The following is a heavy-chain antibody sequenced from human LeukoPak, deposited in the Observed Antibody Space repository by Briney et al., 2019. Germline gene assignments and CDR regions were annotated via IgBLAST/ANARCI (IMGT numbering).Heavy chain of an antibody. V-gene: IGHV3-21*01. CDR1: GFTFSDYS. J-gene: IGHJ4*02. CDR3: ARVNDTSGYHFDY. D-gene: IGHD3-22*01. CDR2: ISSGSSYI. Sequence: GGSLRLSCAASGFTFSDYSVNWVRQAPGEGLEWVSSISSGSSYIYYADSMKGRFTISRDNAKNSLFLQMNSLRAEDTAVYYCARVNDTSGYHFDYWGQGTLVTVSS.